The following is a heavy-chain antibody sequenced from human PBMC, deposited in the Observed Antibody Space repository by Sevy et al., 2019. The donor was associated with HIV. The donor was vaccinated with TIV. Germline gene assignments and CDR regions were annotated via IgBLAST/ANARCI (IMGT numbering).Heavy chain of an antibody. CDR1: GYTFTNYY. J-gene: IGHJ3*02. CDR2: INPNNGGT. Sequence: ASVKVSYKASGYTFTNYYIHWVRQAPGQGLEWMGWINPNNGGTNYAQKFQGSVTMTRDTSISAAYMELSRLTSDDTAVFYCARSDDAFDIWGQGTMVTVSS. V-gene: IGHV1-2*02. CDR3: ARSDDAFDI.